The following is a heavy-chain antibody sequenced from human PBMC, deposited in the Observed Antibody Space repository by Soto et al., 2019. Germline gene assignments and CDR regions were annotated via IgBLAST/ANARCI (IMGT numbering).Heavy chain of an antibody. CDR2: VSIGGST. V-gene: IGHV3-23*01. CDR3: AKRRGAGGHSDY. D-gene: IGHD2-15*01. J-gene: IGHJ4*02. Sequence: DVQLLESGGGLVQPEGSLRLSCAASGFTFSSYAMGWVRQGPGKGLEWVAVVSIGGSTHYADSVRGRFTISRDNSKNTLSLQMNSLTAEDTAVYFCAKRRGAGGHSDYWGQGALLTVSS. CDR1: GFTFSSYA.